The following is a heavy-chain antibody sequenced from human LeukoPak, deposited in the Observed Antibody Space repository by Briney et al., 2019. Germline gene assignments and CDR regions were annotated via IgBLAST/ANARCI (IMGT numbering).Heavy chain of an antibody. V-gene: IGHV4-39*01. CDR1: GASIRNFY. J-gene: IGHJ4*02. D-gene: IGHD3-10*01. CDR2: ISYSGNT. Sequence: SETLSLTCSVSGASIRNFYWGWVRHPPGKGLEWIGIISYSGNTYYNPSLKSRVTIFADTSKNQFSLKLSSVTAADTAVYYCARRGISMIRGLITYYFDYWGQGILVTVSS. CDR3: ARRGISMIRGLITYYFDY.